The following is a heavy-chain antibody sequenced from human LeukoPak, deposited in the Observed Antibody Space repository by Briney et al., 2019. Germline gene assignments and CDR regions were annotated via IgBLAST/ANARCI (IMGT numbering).Heavy chain of an antibody. CDR2: INHSGST. Sequence: SETLTLTCAVYGGSFSGYYWSWIRQPPGKGLEWIGEINHSGSTNYNPSLKSRVTISVDTSKNQFSLKLSSVTAADTAVYYCARGVDPDAFDIWGQGTMVTVSS. V-gene: IGHV4-34*01. CDR3: ARGVDPDAFDI. J-gene: IGHJ3*02. D-gene: IGHD5-12*01. CDR1: GGSFSGYY.